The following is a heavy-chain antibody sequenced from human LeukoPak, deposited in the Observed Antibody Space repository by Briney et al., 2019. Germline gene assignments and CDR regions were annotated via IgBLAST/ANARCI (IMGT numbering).Heavy chain of an antibody. D-gene: IGHD5-12*01. J-gene: IGHJ4*02. V-gene: IGHV3-7*01. CDR1: GINFRGYW. Sequence: GGSLRLSRAVSGINFRGYWMAWVRPAPGKGLEWGANMKQDGSEKYYVDSVKGRFTISRDNAKNSLYLEMNSLRVEDTAVYYCARDLGHTGYDLYDYWGQGTLVTVSS. CDR3: ARDLGHTGYDLYDY. CDR2: MKQDGSEK.